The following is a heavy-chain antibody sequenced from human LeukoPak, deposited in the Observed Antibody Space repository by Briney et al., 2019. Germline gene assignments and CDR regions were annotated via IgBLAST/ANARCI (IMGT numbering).Heavy chain of an antibody. Sequence: ASVKVSCKASGFTFITYGFGWVRQAPGQGLEWMGWISAYDGDTKYAQNLQGRVTMTTDTSTSTAYMELRSLRSDDTAVYYCARDVRITFGGVIAHLDYWGQGTLVTVSS. D-gene: IGHD3-16*02. CDR3: ARDVRITFGGVIAHLDY. CDR1: GFTFITYG. V-gene: IGHV1-18*01. J-gene: IGHJ4*02. CDR2: ISAYDGDT.